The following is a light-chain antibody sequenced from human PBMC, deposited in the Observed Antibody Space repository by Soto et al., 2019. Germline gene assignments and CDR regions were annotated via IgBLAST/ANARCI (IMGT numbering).Light chain of an antibody. CDR2: EVS. V-gene: IGLV2-14*01. CDR1: SSDVGGYNY. CDR3: SSYTSSSTLVYV. J-gene: IGLJ1*01. Sequence: SVLTQPASVSGSPGQSITISCTGTSSDVGGYNYVSWYQHHPGKAPKLMIFEVSNRPSGVSNRFSGSKSGNTASLTISGLQAEDEADYYRSSYTSSSTLVYVFGTGTKVTVL.